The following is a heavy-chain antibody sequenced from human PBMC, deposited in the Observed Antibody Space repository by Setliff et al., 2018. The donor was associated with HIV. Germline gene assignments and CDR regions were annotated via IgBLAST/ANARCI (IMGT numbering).Heavy chain of an antibody. J-gene: IGHJ4*01. V-gene: IGHV1-24*01. CDR2: FDPEDGET. CDR1: GYTLTELS. D-gene: IGHD3-22*01. CDR3: TRGDSSGYFEY. Sequence: ASVKVSCKVSGYTLTELSVHWVRQAPGEGLEWMGGFDPEDGETIYAEKFQGRVTMTEDTATDTAYMELSSLRSEDTAVYYFTRGDSSGYFEYWGHGTLVTVSS.